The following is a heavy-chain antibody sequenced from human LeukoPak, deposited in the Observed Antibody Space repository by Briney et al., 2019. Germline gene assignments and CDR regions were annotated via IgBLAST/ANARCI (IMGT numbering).Heavy chain of an antibody. J-gene: IGHJ4*02. Sequence: PSETLSLTCAVYGGSFSGYYWSWIRQPPGKGLEWIGEINHSGSTNYNPSLKSRVTISVDTSKNQFSLKLSSVTAADTAVYYCASSDPIAARRLGHCQSWGQGTLGTVSS. CDR3: ASSDPIAARRLGHCQS. CDR2: INHSGST. V-gene: IGHV4-34*01. CDR1: GGSFSGYY. D-gene: IGHD6-6*01.